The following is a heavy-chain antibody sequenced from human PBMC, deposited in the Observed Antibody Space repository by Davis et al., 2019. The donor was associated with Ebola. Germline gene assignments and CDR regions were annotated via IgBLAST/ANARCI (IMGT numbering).Heavy chain of an antibody. CDR1: GAAIVRDTYY. CDR3: ARPQLGKGGGAAFDL. D-gene: IGHD6-13*01. J-gene: IGHJ3*01. CDR2: IHYSWST. V-gene: IGHV4-39*01. Sequence: MPSETLSLTCTVSGAAIVRDTYYWGWVRQPPGKGLEWIGNIHYSWSTYYNPSLGSRVTISVDTSKYQFFLDLSSVTAADTAVYYCARPQLGKGGGAAFDLWGQGTLVTVSS.